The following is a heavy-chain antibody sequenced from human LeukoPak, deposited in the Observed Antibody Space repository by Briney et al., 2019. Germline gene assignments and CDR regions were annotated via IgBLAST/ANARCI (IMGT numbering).Heavy chain of an antibody. V-gene: IGHV1-2*02. CDR3: ARQYSSGWYFDY. D-gene: IGHD6-19*01. Sequence: ASVKVSCKASGYTFTGYNMHWVRQAPGQGLEWMGWINPNTGDTKYAQRFQGSVTMTRDMSISTAYMELSRLRSDDTAVFYCARQYSSGWYFDYWGQGTLVTVSS. J-gene: IGHJ4*02. CDR2: INPNTGDT. CDR1: GYTFTGYN.